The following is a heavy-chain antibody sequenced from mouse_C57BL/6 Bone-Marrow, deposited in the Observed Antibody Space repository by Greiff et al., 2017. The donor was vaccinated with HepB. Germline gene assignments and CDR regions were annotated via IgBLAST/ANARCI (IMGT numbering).Heavy chain of an antibody. CDR1: GFTFSDYY. CDR2: ISNGGGST. CDR3: ARGEFSWFAY. Sequence: EVQLVESGGGLVQPGGSLKLSCAASGFTFSDYYMYWVRQTPEKRLEWVAYISNGGGSTYYPDTVKGRFTISRDNAKNTLYLQMSRLKSEDTAMYYCARGEFSWFAYWGQGTLVTVSA. J-gene: IGHJ3*01. V-gene: IGHV5-12*01.